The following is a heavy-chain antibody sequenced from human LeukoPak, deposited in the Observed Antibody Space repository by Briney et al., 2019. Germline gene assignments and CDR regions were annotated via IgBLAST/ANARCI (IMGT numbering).Heavy chain of an antibody. V-gene: IGHV4-39*07. CDR1: GGSVSSTTYY. J-gene: IGHJ3*02. CDR2: INYSGST. CDR3: ARGGGYYDSSGYYYIVGAFDI. Sequence: SETLSLTCTVSGGSVSSTTYYWSWIRQPPGKGLEWIASINYSGSTYYNPSLKSRVTISVDTSGNQFSLKLSSVTAADTAVYYCARGGGYYDSSGYYYIVGAFDIWGQGTMVTVSS. D-gene: IGHD3-22*01.